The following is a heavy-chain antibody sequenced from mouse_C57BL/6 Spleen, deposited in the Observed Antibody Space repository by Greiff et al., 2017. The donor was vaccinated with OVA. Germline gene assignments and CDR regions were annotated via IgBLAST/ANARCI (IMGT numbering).Heavy chain of an antibody. V-gene: IGHV1-82*01. J-gene: IGHJ2*01. D-gene: IGHD2-4*01. CDR2: IYPGDGDT. Sequence: VQLQQSGPELVKPGASVKISCKASGYAFSSSWMNWVKQRPGKGLEWIGRIYPGDGDTNYNGKFKGKATLTADKSSSTAYMQLSSLTSEDSAVYFCAPIYYDYGGGYWGQGTTLTVSS. CDR3: APIYYDYGGGY. CDR1: GYAFSSSW.